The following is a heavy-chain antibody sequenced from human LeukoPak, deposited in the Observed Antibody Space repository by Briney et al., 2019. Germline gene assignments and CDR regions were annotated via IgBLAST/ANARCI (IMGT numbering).Heavy chain of an antibody. CDR1: GFTFSSYG. Sequence: PGGSLRLSCAASGFTFSSYGMSWVRQAPGKGLEWVSAISGSGGSTYYADSVKGRFTISRDNSKNTLYLQMNSLRAEDTAVYYCAKDGYYYDSSEVWGKGTTVTISS. V-gene: IGHV3-23*01. J-gene: IGHJ6*04. CDR3: AKDGYYYDSSEV. CDR2: ISGSGGST. D-gene: IGHD3-22*01.